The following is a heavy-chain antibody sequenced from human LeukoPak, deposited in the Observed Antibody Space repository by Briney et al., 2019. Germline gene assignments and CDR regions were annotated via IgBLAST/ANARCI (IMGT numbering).Heavy chain of an antibody. V-gene: IGHV3-21*01. J-gene: IGHJ3*02. CDR3: ARDFPTMTTAGAFDI. CDR2: ISSSSSYI. Sequence: GGSLRLSCAASGLTFTNSSMTWVRQAPGKGLEWVSSISSSSSYIYYADSVKGRFTISRDNAKNSLFLQMNSLRAEDTSVYYCARDFPTMTTAGAFDIWGQGTMVTVSS. D-gene: IGHD5-24*01. CDR1: GLTFTNSS.